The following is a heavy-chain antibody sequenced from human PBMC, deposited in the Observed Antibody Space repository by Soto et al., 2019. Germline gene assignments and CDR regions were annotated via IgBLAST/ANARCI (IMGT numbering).Heavy chain of an antibody. CDR1: GGSITTGGRY. V-gene: IGHV4-31*02. D-gene: IGHD1-1*01. CDR2: IYYSGKT. CDR3: AQALVFTGGDGFDI. J-gene: IGHJ3*02. Sequence: QVRLQEWGPGLVKPSQTLSLKCSVSGGSITTGGRYWSWIRQLPGKGLEWIGDIYYSGKTYYNASLKSRATISVEAAKNQFSLKLSSVTAADTAVYYCAQALVFTGGDGFDIWGQGRLVTVSS.